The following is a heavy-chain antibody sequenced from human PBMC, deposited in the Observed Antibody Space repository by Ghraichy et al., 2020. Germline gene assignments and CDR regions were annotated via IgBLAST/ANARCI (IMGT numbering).Heavy chain of an antibody. J-gene: IGHJ4*02. Sequence: LSLTCAASGFTFSSYWMSWVRQAPGKGLEWVANIKQDGSEKYYVDSVKGRFTISRDNAKNSLYLQMNSLRAEDTAVYYCARDSRYYGSGSYPTYYYFDYWGQGTLVTVSS. CDR1: GFTFSSYW. CDR3: ARDSRYYGSGSYPTYYYFDY. CDR2: IKQDGSEK. V-gene: IGHV3-7*03. D-gene: IGHD3-10*01.